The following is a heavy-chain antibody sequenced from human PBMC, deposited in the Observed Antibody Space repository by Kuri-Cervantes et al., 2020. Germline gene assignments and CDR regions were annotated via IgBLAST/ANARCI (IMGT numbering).Heavy chain of an antibody. CDR2: IYYSGST. Sequence: GSLRLSCTVSGGSISSYYWSWIRQPPGKGLEWIGYIYYSGSTNYNPSLKSRVTISVDTSKNQFSLKLSSVTAADTAVCYCAREMTFGEPPDYWGQGTLVTVSS. V-gene: IGHV4-59*01. CDR3: AREMTFGEPPDY. J-gene: IGHJ4*02. CDR1: GGSISSYY. D-gene: IGHD3-16*01.